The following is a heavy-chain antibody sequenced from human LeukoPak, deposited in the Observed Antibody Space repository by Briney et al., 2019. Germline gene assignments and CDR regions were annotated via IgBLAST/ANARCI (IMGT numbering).Heavy chain of an antibody. V-gene: IGHV3-30*18. J-gene: IGHJ4*02. CDR1: GFTFSSYG. CDR2: ISYDGSNK. CDR3: AKDGIAADLWYCDY. D-gene: IGHD6-13*01. Sequence: GRSLRLSCAASGFTFSSYGMHWVRQAPGKGLEWVAVISYDGSNKYYADSVKGRFTISRDNSKNTLYLQMNSLRAEDTAVYYCAKDGIAADLWYCDYWGQGTLVSVSS.